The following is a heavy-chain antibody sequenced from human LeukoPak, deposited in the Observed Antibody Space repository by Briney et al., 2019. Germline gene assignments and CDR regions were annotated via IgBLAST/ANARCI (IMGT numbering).Heavy chain of an antibody. CDR2: ISNRGNNI. J-gene: IGHJ6*03. CDR3: GRYGLGYYYMDV. D-gene: IGHD6-19*01. Sequence: GGSLRLSCAASGFTFSDYYMGWIRRAPGKGLEWVSYISNRGNNIYYADSVKGRFTISKDNAKNSLYLQMNSLRAEDTAVYYCGRYGLGYYYMDVWGKGTTVIVSS. CDR1: GFTFSDYY. V-gene: IGHV3-11*04.